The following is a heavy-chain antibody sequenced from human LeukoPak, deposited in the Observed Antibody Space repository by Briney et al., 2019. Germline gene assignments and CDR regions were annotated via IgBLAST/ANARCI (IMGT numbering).Heavy chain of an antibody. CDR1: GFTFSSYA. CDR2: ISSNGGST. J-gene: IGHJ5*02. V-gene: IGHV3-64*01. CDR3: ARDALVVVAATPSSPNWFDP. Sequence: GGSLRLSCAASGFTFSSYAMHWVRQAPGKGLEYVSAISSNGGSTYYANSVKGRFTIPRDNSKNTLYLQMGSLRAEDMAVYYCARDALVVVAATPSSPNWFDPWGQGTLVTVSS. D-gene: IGHD2-15*01.